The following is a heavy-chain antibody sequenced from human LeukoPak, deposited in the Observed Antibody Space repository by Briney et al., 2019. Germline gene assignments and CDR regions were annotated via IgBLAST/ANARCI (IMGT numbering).Heavy chain of an antibody. Sequence: PSETLSLTCSVSGVSNFSYYWNWIRQPPGKGLEWIGYVHYSGSTNYDPSLKSRVTISVDTSKSQFSLKLSSATAADTAVYYCATGRSIRYFDYWGQGTLLTVSS. V-gene: IGHV4-59*08. J-gene: IGHJ4*02. D-gene: IGHD3-9*01. CDR2: VHYSGST. CDR3: ATGRSIRYFDY. CDR1: GVSNFSYY.